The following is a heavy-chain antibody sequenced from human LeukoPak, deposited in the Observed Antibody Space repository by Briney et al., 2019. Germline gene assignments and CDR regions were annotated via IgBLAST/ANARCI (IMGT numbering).Heavy chain of an antibody. CDR2: INHSGST. D-gene: IGHD3-3*01. V-gene: IGHV4-34*01. Sequence: SETLSLTCAVYGGSFSGYYWSWIRQPPGKGLVWIGEINHSGSTNYNPSLKSRVTISVDTSKNQFSLKLTSVTAADTAVYYCARGRQDFWSGYYSDPVNFDYWGQGTLVTVSS. CDR3: ARGRQDFWSGYYSDPVNFDY. J-gene: IGHJ4*02. CDR1: GGSFSGYY.